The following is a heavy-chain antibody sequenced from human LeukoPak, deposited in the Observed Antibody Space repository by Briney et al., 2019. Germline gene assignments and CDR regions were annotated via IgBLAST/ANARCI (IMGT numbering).Heavy chain of an antibody. V-gene: IGHV3-30*03. J-gene: IGHJ4*02. CDR2: ISNDGRNK. D-gene: IGHD3-22*01. CDR1: GFTFSDYG. CDR3: ARDSLDYHDSSGYYGY. Sequence: PGGSLRLSCVASGFTFSDYGMHWVRQAPGKGLGWVAVISNDGRNKFYGDSVKGRFTMPRDNSKNTLYLQMNSLRAEDTAVYYCARDSLDYHDSSGYYGYWGQGTLVTVSS.